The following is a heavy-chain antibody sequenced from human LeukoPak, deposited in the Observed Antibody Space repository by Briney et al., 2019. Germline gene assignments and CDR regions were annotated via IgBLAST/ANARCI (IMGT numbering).Heavy chain of an antibody. CDR1: GGSISSYY. CDR2: IYYSGST. V-gene: IGHV4-59*12. J-gene: IGHJ6*03. CDR3: ARVPNWNYGDYYYYMDV. D-gene: IGHD1-7*01. Sequence: KTSETLSLTCTVSGGSISSYYWSWIRQPPGKGLEWIGYIYYSGSTYYNPSLKSRVTISVDTSKNQFSLKLSSVTAADTAVYYCARVPNWNYGDYYYYMDVWGKGTTVTVSS.